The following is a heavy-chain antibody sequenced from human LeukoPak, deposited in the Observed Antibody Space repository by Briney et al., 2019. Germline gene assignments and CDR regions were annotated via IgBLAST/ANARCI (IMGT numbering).Heavy chain of an antibody. D-gene: IGHD3-22*01. CDR1: GFSFSAYW. Sequence: RGLLRRSRAGSGFSFSAYWMHWFRQLPGKGLVSVSRINSGGSSISYADSVKGRFTISRDNAKNTLYLQMNSLRLEDTAVYYCARLRGYYDSSDHWGQGTLVTVSS. J-gene: IGHJ4*02. CDR2: INSGGSSI. CDR3: ARLRGYYDSSDH. V-gene: IGHV3-74*01.